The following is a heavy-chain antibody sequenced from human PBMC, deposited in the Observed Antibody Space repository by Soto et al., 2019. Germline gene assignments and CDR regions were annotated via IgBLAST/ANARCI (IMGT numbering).Heavy chain of an antibody. V-gene: IGHV3-23*01. D-gene: IGHD2-2*01. CDR2: ISGSGGST. CDR1: GFTFCSYA. Sequence: GGSLRLCCAAYGFTFCSYAMGWVRQAPGKGLEWVSAISGSGGSTYYADSVKGRFTISRDNSKNTLYLQMNSLRAEDTAVYYCAKSGGIVVVPAAIPFDYWGQGTLVTVSS. CDR3: AKSGGIVVVPAAIPFDY. J-gene: IGHJ4*02.